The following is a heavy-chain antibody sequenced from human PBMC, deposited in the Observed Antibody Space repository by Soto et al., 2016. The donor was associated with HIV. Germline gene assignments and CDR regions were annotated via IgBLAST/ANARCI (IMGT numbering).Heavy chain of an antibody. Sequence: EVQLLESGGGLVQPGGSLRLSCAASGFTFSSYAMSWVRQAPGKGLEWVSAISGSGGSTYYADPVKGRFTISRDNSKNTLYLQMNSLRAEDTAVYYCAKDRFGGYCLDYWGQGTLVTVSS. CDR2: ISGSGGST. J-gene: IGHJ4*02. CDR1: GFTFSSYA. V-gene: IGHV3-23*01. D-gene: IGHD3-16*01. CDR3: AKDRFGGYCLDY.